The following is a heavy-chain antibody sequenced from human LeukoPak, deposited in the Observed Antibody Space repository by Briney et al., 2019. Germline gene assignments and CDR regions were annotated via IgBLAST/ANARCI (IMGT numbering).Heavy chain of an antibody. V-gene: IGHV4-31*03. CDR3: ARAVILTPPDY. Sequence: SETLSLTCTVSRGSVSSGNYYWSWIRQHPGKGLERIGYISSSGSTHYKPSLKSRVIISADTSTNQFSLRLSSVTAADTAFYYCARAVILTPPDYWGQGILVTVSS. D-gene: IGHD3-9*01. CDR2: ISSSGST. CDR1: RGSVSSGNYY. J-gene: IGHJ4*02.